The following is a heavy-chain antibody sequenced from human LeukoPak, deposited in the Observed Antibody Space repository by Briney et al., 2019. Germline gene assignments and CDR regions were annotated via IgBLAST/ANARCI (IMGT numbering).Heavy chain of an antibody. D-gene: IGHD3-22*01. J-gene: IGHJ3*02. CDR2: ISWNSGSI. CDR1: GFTFDDYA. V-gene: IGHV3-9*01. CDR3: AKVIAGSGYFLDAFDI. Sequence: GRSLRLSCAASGFTFDDYAMHWVRHAPGKGLEWVSGISWNSGSIGYADSVKGRYTISRDNAKNSLYLQMNSLRAEDTALYYCAKVIAGSGYFLDAFDIWGQGTMVTVSS.